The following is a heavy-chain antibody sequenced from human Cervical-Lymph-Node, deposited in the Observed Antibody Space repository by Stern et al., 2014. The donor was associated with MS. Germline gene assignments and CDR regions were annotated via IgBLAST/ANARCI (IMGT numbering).Heavy chain of an antibody. CDR3: ARDTVAMLYYFDY. J-gene: IGHJ4*02. D-gene: IGHD5-12*01. Sequence: VQLVESGGGVVQPGRSLRLSCAASGFSFSGYGMHWVRQAPGRELAWVAVIWNDGSNKYYADSVKGRFTISRDNSKNTLFLQMDSLRAEDTAVYYCARDTVAMLYYFDYWGQGTPVTVSS. CDR1: GFSFSGYG. V-gene: IGHV3-33*01. CDR2: IWNDGSNK.